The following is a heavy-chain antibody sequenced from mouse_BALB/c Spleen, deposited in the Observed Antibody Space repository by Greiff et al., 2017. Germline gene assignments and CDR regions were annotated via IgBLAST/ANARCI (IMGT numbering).Heavy chain of an antibody. D-gene: IGHD2-14*01. CDR3: ARGGVRGPFDY. V-gene: IGHV5-9-4*01. Sequence: EVHLVESGGGLVKPGGSLKLSCAASGFTFSSYAMSWVRQSPEKRLEWVAEISSGGSYTYYPDTVTGRFTISRDNAKNTLYLEMSSLRSEDTAMYYCARGGVRGPFDYWGQGTTLTVSS. CDR2: ISSGGSYT. CDR1: GFTFSSYA. J-gene: IGHJ2*01.